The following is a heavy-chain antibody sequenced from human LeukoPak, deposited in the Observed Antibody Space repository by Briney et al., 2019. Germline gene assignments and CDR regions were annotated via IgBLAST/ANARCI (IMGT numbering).Heavy chain of an antibody. Sequence: SETLSLTCTVSGGTISTYYWTWIRQPPGKGLERLGYIYYNGNTNYNPSLPSRVTISLNTSKNQFSLNLNSVTAADTAVYYCARGATFRGTYYMDVWGKGTTVTVSS. V-gene: IGHV4-59*01. CDR3: ARGATFRGTYYMDV. D-gene: IGHD3-10*01. J-gene: IGHJ6*03. CDR1: GGTISTYY. CDR2: IYYNGNT.